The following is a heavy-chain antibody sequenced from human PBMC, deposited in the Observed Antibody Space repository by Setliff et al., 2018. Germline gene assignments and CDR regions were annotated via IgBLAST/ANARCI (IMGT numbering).Heavy chain of an antibody. CDR2: IKSKADGGTA. Sequence: GGSLRLSCAASGFTFVNYWMNWVRQAPGKGLEWVGRIKSKADGGTADFAAPVKGRFTISRDDSKNTMSLQMNSLKTEDTAVYFCATRLGDFWGQGTLVTVSS. J-gene: IGHJ4*02. CDR3: ATRLGDF. V-gene: IGHV3-15*01. CDR1: GFTFVNYW.